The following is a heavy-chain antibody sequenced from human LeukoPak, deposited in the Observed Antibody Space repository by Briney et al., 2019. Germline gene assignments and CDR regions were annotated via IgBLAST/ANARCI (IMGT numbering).Heavy chain of an antibody. Sequence: SETLSLTCTVSGGSVSSGSYYWSWIRQPPGKGLEWIGYIYYSGSTNYNPSLKSRVTISVDTSKNQFSLKLSSVTAADTAVYYCARPASQFYYYHMDVWGQGTTVTVSS. CDR3: ARPASQFYYYHMDV. CDR1: GGSVSSGSYY. CDR2: IYYSGST. D-gene: IGHD2-2*01. J-gene: IGHJ6*02. V-gene: IGHV4-61*01.